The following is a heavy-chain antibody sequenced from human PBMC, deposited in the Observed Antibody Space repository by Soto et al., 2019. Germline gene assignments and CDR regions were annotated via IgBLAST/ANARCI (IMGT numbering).Heavy chain of an antibody. V-gene: IGHV4-31*03. CDR1: GGSISSSSYY. Sequence: PSETLSLTCTVSGGSISSSSYYWGWIRQHPGKGLEWIGYIYDSGSTYYNPPLKSRVDISVDTSENQFSLKLTSVTAADTAVYYCTREIQVWGQGTLVTVSS. CDR2: IYDSGST. CDR3: TREIQV. J-gene: IGHJ4*02.